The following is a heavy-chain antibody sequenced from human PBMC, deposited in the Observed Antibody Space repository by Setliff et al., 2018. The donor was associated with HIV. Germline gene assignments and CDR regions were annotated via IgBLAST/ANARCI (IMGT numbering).Heavy chain of an antibody. CDR2: ISGSGRKT. CDR1: GFRFSLYA. V-gene: IGHV3-23*01. Sequence: RLSCKATGFRFSLYAMSWVRQAPGKGLEWVSSISGSGRKTYYGDSVKGRFTISRDNSWDTVDLQMNTLRAEDTAVYYCAKVPLFVVVPAALGGMDVWGQGTTVTVSS. J-gene: IGHJ6*02. D-gene: IGHD2-2*01. CDR3: AKVPLFVVVPAALGGMDV.